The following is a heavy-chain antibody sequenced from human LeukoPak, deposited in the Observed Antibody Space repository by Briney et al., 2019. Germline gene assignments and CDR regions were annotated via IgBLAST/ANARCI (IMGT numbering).Heavy chain of an antibody. V-gene: IGHV1-2*02. Sequence: ASVKVSCKASGYTFTSYDINWVRQATGQGLEWMGWINPKNGDTDYAQKFQGGVIMTRDTSIRTAYMELTRLTSDDTAMYYCATSRNRYCAGGLCSTDYWGQGTLVTVSS. D-gene: IGHD2-8*02. CDR1: GYTFTSYD. J-gene: IGHJ4*02. CDR3: ATSRNRYCAGGLCSTDY. CDR2: INPKNGDT.